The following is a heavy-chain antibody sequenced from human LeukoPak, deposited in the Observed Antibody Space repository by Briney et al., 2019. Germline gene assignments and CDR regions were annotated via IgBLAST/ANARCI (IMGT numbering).Heavy chain of an antibody. CDR3: ARSPTAYCDGDCFRYFDY. Sequence: GGSLRLSCAASGFTFSSYAMHWVRQAPGKGLEWVAVISYDGSNKYYADSVKGRFTISRDNSKNTLYLQMNSLRGDDTAVYYCARSPTAYCDGDCFRYFDYWGQGTLGTVSS. V-gene: IGHV3-30*04. D-gene: IGHD2-21*02. CDR1: GFTFSSYA. J-gene: IGHJ4*02. CDR2: ISYDGSNK.